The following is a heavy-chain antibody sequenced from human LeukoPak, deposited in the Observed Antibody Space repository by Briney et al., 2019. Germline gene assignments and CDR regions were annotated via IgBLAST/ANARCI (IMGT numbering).Heavy chain of an antibody. J-gene: IGHJ4*02. D-gene: IGHD2-8*01. CDR2: IDWDNDK. Sequence: RQSGPALVKPTQTLTLTCTLSGFSLNTSKMCVSWIRQPPGKALEWLARIDWDNDKYYSTSLKTRLTISKSTSKNQVVLTVTNMDPMDTATYYCARTITGFCANGICYRYYFDDWGQGALVTVSS. CDR1: GFSLNTSKMC. V-gene: IGHV2-70*11. CDR3: ARTITGFCANGICYRYYFDD.